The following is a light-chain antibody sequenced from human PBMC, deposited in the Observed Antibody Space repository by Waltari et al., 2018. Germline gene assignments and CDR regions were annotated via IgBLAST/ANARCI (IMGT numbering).Light chain of an antibody. CDR2: WAS. V-gene: IGKV4-1*01. CDR3: LQYFDASRT. Sequence: IVMTQFPDSLAVSLGETAPINCRYSQSLFYTSNNKDYLGWYQQKPGLPPKLLIYWASTRESGVPDRFSGSGSVTDFTLTISSLQAEDVAVYYCLQYFDASRTFGQGTKLEIK. J-gene: IGKJ2*01. CDR1: QSLFYTSNNKDY.